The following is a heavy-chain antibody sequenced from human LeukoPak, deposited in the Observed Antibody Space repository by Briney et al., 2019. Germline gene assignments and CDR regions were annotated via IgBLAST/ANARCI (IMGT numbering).Heavy chain of an antibody. V-gene: IGHV3-20*04. CDR1: GFTFSSYS. J-gene: IGHJ2*01. Sequence: GGSLRLSCAASGFTFSSYSMNWVRQAPGKGLEWVSGINWNGGSTGYADSVKGRFTVSRENAKNSLYLQVNSLRAGDTAVYYCARAGYSSTWYSRYFDLWGRGTLVTVSS. CDR2: INWNGGST. CDR3: ARAGYSSTWYSRYFDL. D-gene: IGHD6-13*01.